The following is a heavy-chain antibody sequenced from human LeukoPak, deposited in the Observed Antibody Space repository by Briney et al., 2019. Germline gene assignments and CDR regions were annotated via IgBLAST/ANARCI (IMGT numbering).Heavy chain of an antibody. J-gene: IGHJ6*02. CDR3: AMAFDYYGSGSYHYYYGMDV. V-gene: IGHV1-46*01. CDR1: GYTFTSYY. D-gene: IGHD3-10*01. Sequence: ASVKVSCKASGYTFTSYYMHWVRQAPGQGLEWMGMINPSGGSTSYAQKFQGRVTMTRDTSTSTVYMELSSLRSEDTAVYYCAMAFDYYGSGSYHYYYGMDVWGQGTTVTVSS. CDR2: INPSGGST.